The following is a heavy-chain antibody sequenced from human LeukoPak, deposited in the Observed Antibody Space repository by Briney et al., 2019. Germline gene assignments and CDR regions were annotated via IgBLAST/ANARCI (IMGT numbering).Heavy chain of an antibody. J-gene: IGHJ4*02. V-gene: IGHV3-30*02. CDR2: IRYDGSNK. CDR3: AKLSYYYGSGSYHPFDY. D-gene: IGHD3-10*01. Sequence: PGGSLRLSCAASGFTFSSYGMHWVRQAPGKGLEWVAFIRYDGSNKYYADSVKGRFTISRDNSKNTLYLQMNSLRAEDTAMYYCAKLSYYYGSGSYHPFDYWGQGTLVTVSS. CDR1: GFTFSSYG.